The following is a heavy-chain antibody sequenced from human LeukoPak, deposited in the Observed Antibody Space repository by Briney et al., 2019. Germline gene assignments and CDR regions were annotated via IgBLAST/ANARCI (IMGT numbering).Heavy chain of an antibody. CDR3: ARGGIAAAGTHFDY. J-gene: IGHJ4*02. CDR2: INHSGST. D-gene: IGHD6-13*01. Sequence: SETLSLTCAVYGGSFSGYYWSWIRQPPGKGLEWIGEINHSGSTNYNPSLKSRVTISVDTSKNQFSLKLSSVTAADPAVYYCARGGIAAAGTHFDYWGQGTLVTVSS. CDR1: GGSFSGYY. V-gene: IGHV4-34*01.